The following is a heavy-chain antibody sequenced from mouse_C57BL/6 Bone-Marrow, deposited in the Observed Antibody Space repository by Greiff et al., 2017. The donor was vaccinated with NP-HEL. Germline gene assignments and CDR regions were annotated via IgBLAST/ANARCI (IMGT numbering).Heavy chain of an antibody. CDR3: AREGRATMVTVDY. CDR2: INPNNGGT. CDR1: GYTFTDYY. V-gene: IGHV1-26*01. J-gene: IGHJ2*01. Sequence: VQLQQSGPELVKPGASVKISCKASGYTFTDYYMNWVKQSHGKSLEWIGDINPNNGGTSYNQKFKGKATLTVDKSSSTAYMELRSLTSEDSAVYYCAREGRATMVTVDYWGQGTTLTVSS. D-gene: IGHD2-2*01.